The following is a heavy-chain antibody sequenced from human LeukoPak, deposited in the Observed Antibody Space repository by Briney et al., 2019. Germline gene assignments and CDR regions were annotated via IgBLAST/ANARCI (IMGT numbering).Heavy chain of an antibody. D-gene: IGHD5-24*01. CDR1: GLTFSSYA. V-gene: IGHV3-30-3*01. J-gene: IGHJ4*02. CDR3: ARANVAPLTWLQARFDTYEFDY. CDR2: ISYDGSNK. Sequence: PGRSLRLSCVASGLTFSSYAMHWVRQAPGKGLEWVAVISYDGSNKYYADSVKGRFTISRDNSKNTLYLQMNSLRAEDTAVYYCARANVAPLTWLQARFDTYEFDYWGQGTLVTVSS.